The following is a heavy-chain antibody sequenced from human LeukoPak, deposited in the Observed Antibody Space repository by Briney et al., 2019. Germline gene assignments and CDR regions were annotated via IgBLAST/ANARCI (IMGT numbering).Heavy chain of an antibody. D-gene: IGHD5-12*01. Sequence: GASVKVSCKASGYTFTGYYMRWVRQAPGQGLEWMGWINPNSGGTNYAQKFQGRVTMTRDTSISTAYMELSRLRSDGTAVYYCARVIVATISFDYWGQGTLVTVSS. J-gene: IGHJ4*02. V-gene: IGHV1-2*02. CDR2: INPNSGGT. CDR1: GYTFTGYY. CDR3: ARVIVATISFDY.